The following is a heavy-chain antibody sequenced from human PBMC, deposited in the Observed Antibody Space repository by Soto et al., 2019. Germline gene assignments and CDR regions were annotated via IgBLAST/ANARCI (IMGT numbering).Heavy chain of an antibody. CDR2: ISYDGSNK. D-gene: IGHD5-18*01. Sequence: PGGSLRLSCEASGFTFSSYGMHWVRQAPGKGLEWVAVISYDGSNKYYADSVKGRVTIARDNSKNTLYLQMNRLRADDTAVYYCAKDKPGYSYRPVDYWGQGTLVTVSS. V-gene: IGHV3-30*18. CDR1: GFTFSSYG. J-gene: IGHJ4*02. CDR3: AKDKPGYSYRPVDY.